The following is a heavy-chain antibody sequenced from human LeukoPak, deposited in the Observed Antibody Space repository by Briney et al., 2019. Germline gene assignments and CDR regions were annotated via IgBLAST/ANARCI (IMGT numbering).Heavy chain of an antibody. D-gene: IGHD3-22*01. CDR2: IRSSGSTI. Sequence: GGSLRLSCAASGCSFSTYSMNWGRQAPGKGLERVSYIRSSGSTIYYADSVKGRFTISRDNAKNSLYLQMNSLRDEDTAVYYCARDPAHSSGPFDCWGQGTLVTVSS. J-gene: IGHJ4*02. CDR1: GCSFSTYS. CDR3: ARDPAHSSGPFDC. V-gene: IGHV3-48*02.